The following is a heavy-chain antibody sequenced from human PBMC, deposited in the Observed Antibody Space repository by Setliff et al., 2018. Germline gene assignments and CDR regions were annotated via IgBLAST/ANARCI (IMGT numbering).Heavy chain of an antibody. Sequence: KTSETLSLTCTVSGGSISSSSYYWGWVRQPPGQGLEWIGTIYDSGTSYYNPSLKSRVTISVDTSKNQFSLILSSLTAADTAVYYCVRGRIRGICSGPHCTYDPFDIWGQGTTVTVS. CDR1: GGSISSSSYY. CDR3: VRGRIRGICSGPHCTYDPFDI. D-gene: IGHD2-15*01. CDR2: IYDSGTS. V-gene: IGHV4-39*07. J-gene: IGHJ3*02.